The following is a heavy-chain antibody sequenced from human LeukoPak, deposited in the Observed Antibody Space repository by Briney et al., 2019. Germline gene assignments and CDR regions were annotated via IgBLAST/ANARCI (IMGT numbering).Heavy chain of an antibody. CDR3: AKERITMVRGVREFDP. CDR2: IRYDGSNK. J-gene: IGHJ5*02. D-gene: IGHD3-10*01. Sequence: GGSLRLSCAASGFTFSSYGMHWVRQAPGKGLEWVAFIRYDGSNKYYADSVKGRFTISRDNSKNTLYLLMNSLRAEDTAVYYCAKERITMVRGVREFDPWGQGTLVTVSS. CDR1: GFTFSSYG. V-gene: IGHV3-30*02.